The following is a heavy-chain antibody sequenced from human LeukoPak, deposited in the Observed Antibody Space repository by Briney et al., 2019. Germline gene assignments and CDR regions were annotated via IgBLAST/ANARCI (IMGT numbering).Heavy chain of an antibody. Sequence: SETLSLTCTVSGGSFSSTSYYWGWIRQPPGKPLEWIANIYYSGSTFYNPSLKSRVTISVDTSKKHFSLQLSSVTAADTAVYYCASVANDFWSGYSTRGAFEIWGPGTMVTVSS. CDR3: ASVANDFWSGYSTRGAFEI. V-gene: IGHV4-39*02. CDR2: IYYSGST. J-gene: IGHJ3*02. D-gene: IGHD3-3*01. CDR1: GGSFSSTSYY.